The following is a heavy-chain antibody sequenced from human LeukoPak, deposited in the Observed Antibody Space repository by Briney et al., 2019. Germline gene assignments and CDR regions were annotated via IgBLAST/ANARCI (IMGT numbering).Heavy chain of an antibody. CDR1: GDSVSSSSAA. V-gene: IGHV6-1*01. CDR2: TYYRSKWYN. D-gene: IGHD3-10*01. Sequence: SQTLSLTSAISGDSVSSSSAAWNWIRQSPSRGLEWLGRTYYRSKWYNDYAVSVKSRITINPDTSKNQFSLQLNSVTPEDTAVYYCARGLYYYGSGSYSPDAFDIWGQGTMVTVSS. CDR3: ARGLYYYGSGSYSPDAFDI. J-gene: IGHJ3*02.